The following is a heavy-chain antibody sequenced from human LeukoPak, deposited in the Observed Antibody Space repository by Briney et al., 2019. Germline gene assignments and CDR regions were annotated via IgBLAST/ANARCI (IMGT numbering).Heavy chain of an antibody. J-gene: IGHJ5*02. D-gene: IGHD3-3*01. CDR2: ISSRSDTI. CDR1: GFTFSRYN. CDR3: ATDYDSWKTGTRADNWFDP. Sequence: TGGSLRLSCAASGFTFSRYNMNWVRQAPGKGLECVSFISSRSDTIYYADSLKGRFTTSRDNAKNSLYLQMNSLRAEDTAVYYCATDYDSWKTGTRADNWFDPWGQGTLVTVSS. V-gene: IGHV3-48*01.